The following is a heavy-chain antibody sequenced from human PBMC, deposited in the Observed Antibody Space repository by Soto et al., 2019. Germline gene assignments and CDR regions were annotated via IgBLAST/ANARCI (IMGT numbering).Heavy chain of an antibody. CDR2: ISAYNGNT. CDR1: CYTFTSYG. D-gene: IGHD3-9*01. V-gene: IGHV1-18*01. J-gene: IGHJ6*02. Sequence: SVKVSFKASCYTFTSYGISWVRQAPVQGLEWMGWISAYNGNTNYAQKLQGRVTMTTDTSTSTAYMELRSLRSDDKAVYYCARDPYDILTGYSFYYYYGMDVWGQGTKVTVYS. CDR3: ARDPYDILTGYSFYYYYGMDV.